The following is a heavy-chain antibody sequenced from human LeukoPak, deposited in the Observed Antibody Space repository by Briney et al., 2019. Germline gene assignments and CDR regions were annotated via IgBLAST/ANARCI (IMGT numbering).Heavy chain of an antibody. CDR2: ISAYNGNT. CDR1: GYTFTIYG. D-gene: IGHD5-12*01. V-gene: IGHV1-18*01. J-gene: IGHJ4*02. Sequence: ASVTVSFKASGYTFTIYGISWVRQAPGQGLEWMGWISAYNGNTNYAQKLQCRVTMTTDTSTSTAYMELRSLRSDDTAVYYCARTRGYSGYDWYFDYWGQGTLVTVSS. CDR3: ARTRGYSGYDWYFDY.